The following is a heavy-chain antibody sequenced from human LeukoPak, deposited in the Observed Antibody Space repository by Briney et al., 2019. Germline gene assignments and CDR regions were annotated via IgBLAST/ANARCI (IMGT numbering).Heavy chain of an antibody. Sequence: PSETLSLTCTVSGGSIGSSSYYWGWIRQPPGKGLEWIGSIYYSGSTYYNPSLKSRVTISVDTSKNQFSLKLSSVTAADTAVYYCARQSSGLDYWGQGTLVTVSS. CDR2: IYYSGST. CDR3: ARQSSGLDY. D-gene: IGHD1-26*01. J-gene: IGHJ4*02. V-gene: IGHV4-39*01. CDR1: GGSIGSSSYY.